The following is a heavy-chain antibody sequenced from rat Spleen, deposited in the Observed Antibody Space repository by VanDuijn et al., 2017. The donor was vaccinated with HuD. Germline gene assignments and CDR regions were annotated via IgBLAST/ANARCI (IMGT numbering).Heavy chain of an antibody. Sequence: QVQLKESGPGLVQPSQTLSLTCTVSGFSLTTYDMHWVRQPPAKGLEWMGVIWSNGNTHYNSVFRSRLSISRDTSKSQVFLKMNSLQTEDTAIYFCTGLDVMDAWGQGASVTVPS. V-gene: IGHV2-13*01. CDR2: IWSNGNT. J-gene: IGHJ4*01. CDR1: GFSLTTYD. CDR3: TGLDVMDA.